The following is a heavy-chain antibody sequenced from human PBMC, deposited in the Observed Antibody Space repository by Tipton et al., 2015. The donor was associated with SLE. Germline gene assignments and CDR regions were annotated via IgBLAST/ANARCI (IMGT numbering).Heavy chain of an antibody. V-gene: IGHV4-39*07. Sequence: TLSLTCTVSGGSISSGDYYWGWIRQPPGKGLEWIGSIYHSGSTNYNPSLKSRVTISVDTSKNQFSLKLSSVTAADTAVYYCARGAELGMLTFFDYWGQGTLVTVSS. CDR3: ARGAELGMLTFFDY. CDR2: IYHSGST. J-gene: IGHJ4*02. D-gene: IGHD7-27*01. CDR1: GGSISSGDYY.